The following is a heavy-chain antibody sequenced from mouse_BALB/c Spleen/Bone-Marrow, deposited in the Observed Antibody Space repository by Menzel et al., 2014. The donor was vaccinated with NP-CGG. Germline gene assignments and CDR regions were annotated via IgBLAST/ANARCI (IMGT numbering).Heavy chain of an antibody. V-gene: IGHV1S22*01. Sequence: LQQSGSELVRPGASVKLSCKASGYTFTSYWMHWVKQRPGQGLEWIGNIYPGSGSTNYDEKFKGKATLTSDKSSSTAYMELSSLTSEDSAVYYCARGGYGNVYYAMDYWGQGTSVTVSS. D-gene: IGHD2-10*02. CDR1: GYTFTSYW. CDR2: IYPGSGST. CDR3: ARGGYGNVYYAMDY. J-gene: IGHJ4*01.